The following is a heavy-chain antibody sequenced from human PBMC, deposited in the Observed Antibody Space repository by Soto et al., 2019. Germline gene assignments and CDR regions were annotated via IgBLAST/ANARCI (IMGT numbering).Heavy chain of an antibody. CDR1: GGSISSFS. Sequence: SETLSLTCTVSGGSISSFSWGWIRQPPGKGLEWIGHIHYSGSTIYNPSLKSRLTISGDTSKNQFSLKLGSLTAADTAVYYCAVVGDSGYDYFDYWGQGTLVTVSS. J-gene: IGHJ4*02. D-gene: IGHD5-12*01. CDR3: AVVGDSGYDYFDY. V-gene: IGHV4-59*01. CDR2: IHYSGST.